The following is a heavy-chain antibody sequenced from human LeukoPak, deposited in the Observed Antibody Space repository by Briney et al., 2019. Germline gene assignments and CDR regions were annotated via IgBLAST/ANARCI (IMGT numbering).Heavy chain of an antibody. CDR2: IYYSGST. J-gene: IGHJ4*02. V-gene: IGHV4-30-4*01. D-gene: IGHD2-21*02. CDR3: ARVTRWAGLDF. Sequence: SQTLSLTCNVSGGSISSGDKYWSWIRQPPGKGLEWIGYIYYSGSTYYNPSLKSRLTISVDTSENQFSLHLTSVTAADTAVYFCARVTRWAGLDFWGQGTLVPSPQ. CDR1: GGSISSGDKY.